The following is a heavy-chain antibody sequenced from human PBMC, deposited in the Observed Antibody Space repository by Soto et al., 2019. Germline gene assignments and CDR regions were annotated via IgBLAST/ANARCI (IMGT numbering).Heavy chain of an antibody. J-gene: IGHJ3*02. V-gene: IGHV3-23*01. CDR1: GFTFSSYA. D-gene: IGHD1-7*01. CDR3: AKDRTTMYDGFDN. CDR2: ITGSGGST. Sequence: GGSLRLSCAAAGFTFSSYAMTWDRQAPGKGLEWVSTITGSGGSTYYADSVKGRFTISRDNSKNTLYLQMNSLRAEDTAVYYCAKDRTTMYDGFDNWGQGXMVTVSS.